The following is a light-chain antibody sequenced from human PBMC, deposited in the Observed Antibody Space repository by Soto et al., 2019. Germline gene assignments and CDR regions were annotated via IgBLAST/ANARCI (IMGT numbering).Light chain of an antibody. J-gene: IGKJ4*01. CDR1: QSLLHSNGYNY. V-gene: IGKV2-28*01. Sequence: DIVMTQSPLSLPVTPGDPASIPCRSSQSLLHSNGYNYLDLYLQKPGQSPQLLIYLGSNRASGVPDRFSGSGSGTDFTLKISRVEAEDVGVYYCMQALQTPLFGGGTKVEIK. CDR2: LGS. CDR3: MQALQTPL.